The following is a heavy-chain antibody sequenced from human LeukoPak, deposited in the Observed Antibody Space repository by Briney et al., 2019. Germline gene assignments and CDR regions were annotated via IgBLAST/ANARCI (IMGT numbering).Heavy chain of an antibody. CDR1: GGSISGYY. D-gene: IGHD2-2*01. V-gene: IGHV4-59*01. CDR3: ARDKSNRSRAFDY. CDR2: IYYSGST. Sequence: PSETLSLTCTVSGGSISGYYWSWVRQPPGKGLEWIGYIYYSGSTNYNPSLKSRVTISVDTSKNQFSLKLSSVTAADTAVYYCARDKSNRSRAFDYWGQGTLVTVSS. J-gene: IGHJ4*02.